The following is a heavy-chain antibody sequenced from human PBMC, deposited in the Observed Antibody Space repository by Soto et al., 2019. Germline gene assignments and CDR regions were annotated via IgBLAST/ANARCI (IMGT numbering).Heavy chain of an antibody. Sequence: SETLSLTCAVYGGSFSGYYWSWIRQPPGKGLEWIGEINHSGSTNYNPSLKSRVTISVDTSKNQFSLKLSSVTAADTAVYYCARGRGIAARRSRYYYYGMDVRGQGTTVTVSS. CDR1: GGSFSGYY. J-gene: IGHJ6*02. CDR2: INHSGST. V-gene: IGHV4-34*01. D-gene: IGHD6-6*01. CDR3: ARGRGIAARRSRYYYYGMDV.